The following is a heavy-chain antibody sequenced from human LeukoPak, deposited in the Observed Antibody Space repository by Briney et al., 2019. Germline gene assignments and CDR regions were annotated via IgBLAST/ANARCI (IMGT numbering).Heavy chain of an antibody. CDR3: ARALSSSWRDYYYYYMDV. V-gene: IGHV4-30-4*08. J-gene: IGHJ6*03. Sequence: PSQTLSLTCTVSGGSVSSGDYYWSWIRQPPGKGLEWIGYIYYSGSTYYNPSLKSRVTISVDTSKNQFSLKLSSVTAADTAVYYCARALSSSWRDYYYYYMDVWGKGTTVTVSS. D-gene: IGHD6-6*01. CDR2: IYYSGST. CDR1: GGSVSSGDYY.